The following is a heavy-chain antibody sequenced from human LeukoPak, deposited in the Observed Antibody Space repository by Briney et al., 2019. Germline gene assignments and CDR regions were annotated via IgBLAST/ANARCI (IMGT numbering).Heavy chain of an antibody. Sequence: GGSLRLSCAASGFTFSGYWMHWVRQAPGKGLVWVSRINSDGGSTSYADSVKGRFTISRDNAKNTLYLQMNSLRAEDTAVYYCARAYYDFWSGYYGEPYYFDHWGQGTLVTVAS. CDR2: INSDGGST. V-gene: IGHV3-74*01. J-gene: IGHJ4*02. CDR1: GFTFSGYW. D-gene: IGHD3-3*01. CDR3: ARAYYDFWSGYYGEPYYFDH.